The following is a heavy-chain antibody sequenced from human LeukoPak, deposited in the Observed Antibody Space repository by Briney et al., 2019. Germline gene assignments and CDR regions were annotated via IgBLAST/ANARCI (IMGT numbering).Heavy chain of an antibody. CDR2: IITSSTYK. CDR1: GFTFSSYS. D-gene: IGHD4-23*01. CDR3: ARGPPHDCGGNRDY. J-gene: IGHJ4*02. Sequence: GGSLRLSCAASGFTFSSYSMNWVRQAPGKGLEWVSTIITSSTYKYYADSVKGRFTVSRDNAKNSLYLQMNSLRAEDTAVYYCARGPPHDCGGNRDYWGQGTLVTVSS. V-gene: IGHV3-21*01.